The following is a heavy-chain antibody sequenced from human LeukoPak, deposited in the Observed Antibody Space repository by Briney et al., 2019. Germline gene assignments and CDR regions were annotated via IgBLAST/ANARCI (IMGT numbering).Heavy chain of an antibody. Sequence: PSETLSLTCTVSGGSISYYYWTWIRQPAGKGLEWTGRIDASGNTKYTPSLRSRVTLSIDTSGQQFSLKLSSVTAADTAVYFCAREGCSGGVCYFDYWGRGTLVTVSS. CDR1: GGSISYYY. J-gene: IGHJ4*02. D-gene: IGHD2-15*01. V-gene: IGHV4-4*07. CDR3: AREGCSGGVCYFDY. CDR2: IDASGNT.